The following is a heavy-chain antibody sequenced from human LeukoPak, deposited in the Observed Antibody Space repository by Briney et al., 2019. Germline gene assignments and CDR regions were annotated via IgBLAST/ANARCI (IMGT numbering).Heavy chain of an antibody. CDR3: ARANFWSGYYRLDY. D-gene: IGHD3-3*01. Sequence: GASVKVSCKASGYTFTSYGISWVRQAPGQGLEWMGRIIPILGIANYAQKFQGRVTITTDESTSTAYMELSSLRSEDTAVYYCARANFWSGYYRLDYWGQGTLVTVSS. CDR2: IIPILGIA. V-gene: IGHV1-69*04. CDR1: GYTFTSYG. J-gene: IGHJ4*02.